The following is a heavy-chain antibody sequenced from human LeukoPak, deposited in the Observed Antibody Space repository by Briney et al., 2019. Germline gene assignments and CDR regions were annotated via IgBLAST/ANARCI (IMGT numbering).Heavy chain of an antibody. D-gene: IGHD3-22*01. Sequence: ASVKVSCKASGYTFTGYYMHWVRQAPGQGLEWMGWINPNSGGTNYAQKFQGRVTMTRDTSISTAYMELSRLRSDDTAVYYCARVIRYYYDSSGYYPPDYWGQGTLVTVSS. CDR2: INPNSGGT. J-gene: IGHJ4*02. CDR1: GYTFTGYY. CDR3: ARVIRYYYDSSGYYPPDY. V-gene: IGHV1-2*02.